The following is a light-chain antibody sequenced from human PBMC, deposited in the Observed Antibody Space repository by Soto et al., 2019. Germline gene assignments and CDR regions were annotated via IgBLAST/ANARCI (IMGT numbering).Light chain of an antibody. V-gene: IGKV3-20*01. CDR1: QSVSSSY. CDR2: GAS. CDR3: QQYDTSPPST. J-gene: IGKJ5*01. Sequence: EIVLTQSPDTLSLSPGERATLSCRASQSVSSSYLAWYQQKPGQAPRLLIYGASSRATGIPDRFSGSGSGTDFTLTIIRLEPEDLAVYFCQQYDTSPPSTFGQGTRLEIK.